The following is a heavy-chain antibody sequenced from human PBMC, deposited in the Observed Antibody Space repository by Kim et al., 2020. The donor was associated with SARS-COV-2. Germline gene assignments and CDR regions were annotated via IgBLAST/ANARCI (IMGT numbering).Heavy chain of an antibody. V-gene: IGHV4-31*03. CDR1: GGSISSGGYY. D-gene: IGHD3-22*01. J-gene: IGHJ4*02. CDR3: ARLAAYYYDSSTFRGSRGHFDY. Sequence: SETLSLTCTVSGGSISSGGYYWSWIRQHPGKGLEWIGYIYYSGSTYYNPSLKSRVTISVDTSKNQFSLKLSSVTAADTAVYYCARLAAYYYDSSTFRGSRGHFDYCGQGTLVTVSS. CDR2: IYYSGST.